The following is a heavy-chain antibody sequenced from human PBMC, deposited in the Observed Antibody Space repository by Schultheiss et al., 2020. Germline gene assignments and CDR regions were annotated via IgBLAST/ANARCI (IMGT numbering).Heavy chain of an antibody. D-gene: IGHD5-18*01. J-gene: IGHJ6*02. CDR2: IYNGGST. CDR3: ARGRSTRGYSYGTYYYYYGMDV. V-gene: IGHV4-30-2*05. CDR1: GGSISNSAYS. Sequence: SQTLSLTCAVFGGSISNSAYSWSWIRQPPGKGLEWIAYIYNGGSTDYNPSLKSRVTISVDTSKNQFSLKLSSVTAADTAVYYCARGRSTRGYSYGTYYYYYGMDVWGQGTTVTVSS.